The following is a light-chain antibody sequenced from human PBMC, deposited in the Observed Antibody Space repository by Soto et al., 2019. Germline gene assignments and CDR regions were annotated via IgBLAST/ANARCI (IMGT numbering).Light chain of an antibody. V-gene: IGKV1-5*01. CDR3: QHYNSYSWT. CDR2: DAS. CDR1: QTISSR. Sequence: DIQMTQSTSTLSASVGDRVTITCRASQTISSRLAWYNQKPGKAPKLPIYDASSSESGVPSRCSGSGSGTSFSRTSSSLQPDDFATYYYQHYNSYSWTFGQGANVES. J-gene: IGKJ1*01.